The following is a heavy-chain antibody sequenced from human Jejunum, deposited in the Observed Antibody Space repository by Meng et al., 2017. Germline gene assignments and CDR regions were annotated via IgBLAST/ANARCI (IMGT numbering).Heavy chain of an antibody. J-gene: IGHJ4*02. CDR2: ISGSGDST. V-gene: IGHV3-23*04. Sequence: VQLVESGGGVVQPGGSLRLSCAASGFTFSRFAMSWVRQAPGKGLEWVSGISGSGDSTYYADSVRGRFTISRDNSKNTLSLQINSLRAEDTAIYFCATSGYWGQGTLVTVSS. CDR1: GFTFSRFA. CDR3: ATSGY.